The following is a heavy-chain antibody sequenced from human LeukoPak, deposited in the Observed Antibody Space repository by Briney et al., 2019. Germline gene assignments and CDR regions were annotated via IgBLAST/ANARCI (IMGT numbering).Heavy chain of an antibody. CDR1: GFTFSRYT. V-gene: IGHV3-48*04. CDR2: IRSESSST. J-gene: IGHJ4*02. Sequence: PGGSLRLSCAASGFTFSRYTMNWVRQAPGKELEWISNIRSESSSTTYADSVKGRFTISRDNAKNSLYLQMNSLRAEDTAVYYCASFYYGSGSYDYWGQGTLVTVSS. D-gene: IGHD3-10*01. CDR3: ASFYYGSGSYDY.